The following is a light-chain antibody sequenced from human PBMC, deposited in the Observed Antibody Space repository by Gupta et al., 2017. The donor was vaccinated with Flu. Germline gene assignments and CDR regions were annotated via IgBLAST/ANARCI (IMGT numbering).Light chain of an antibody. Sequence: SYVLTQSPSVSVAPGQTARVTCGGNDVGSKNVNWYRQKPGQAPVLVLCDDDHRPSGIPERLSGSNAGNTATLTIRRVEVGDEADYYCQVWNSSNHAEVFGTGTKVSVL. CDR1: DVGSKN. J-gene: IGLJ6*01. CDR3: QVWNSSNHAEV. V-gene: IGLV3-21*02. CDR2: DDD.